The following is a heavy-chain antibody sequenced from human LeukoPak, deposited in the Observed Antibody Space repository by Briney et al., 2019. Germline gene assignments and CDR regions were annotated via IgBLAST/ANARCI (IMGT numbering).Heavy chain of an antibody. Sequence: PSETLSLTCTVSGGSISSYYWSWVRQPAGKGLEWIGCIYTSGSTNYNPSLKSRVTMSVDTSKNQFSLKLSSVTAADTAVYYCARDKVPSYYYYYYMDVWGKGTTVTVSS. CDR1: GGSISSYY. CDR2: IYTSGST. CDR3: ARDKVPSYYYYYYMDV. J-gene: IGHJ6*03. V-gene: IGHV4-4*07. D-gene: IGHD2-2*01.